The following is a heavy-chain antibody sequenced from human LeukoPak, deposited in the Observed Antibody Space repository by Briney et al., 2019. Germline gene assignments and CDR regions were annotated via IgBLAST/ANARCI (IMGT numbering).Heavy chain of an antibody. V-gene: IGHV3-74*01. CDR2: INSDGSST. Sequence: GGPLRLSCAASGFTFSSYWMHWVRQTPGKGLVWVSRINSDGSSTIYAGAVKGRFTISRDNAKNTLYLQMNSLRAEDTAVYYCTRQGSNAFDIWGQGTMVTVSS. CDR3: TRQGSNAFDI. J-gene: IGHJ3*02. CDR1: GFTFSSYW.